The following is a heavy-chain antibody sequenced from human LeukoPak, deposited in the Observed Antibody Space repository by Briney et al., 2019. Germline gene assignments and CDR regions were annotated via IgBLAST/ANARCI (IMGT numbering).Heavy chain of an antibody. V-gene: IGHV3-30*02. CDR2: VRYDESNK. J-gene: IGHJ4*02. CDR1: EFTLSSYW. D-gene: IGHD3-3*01. Sequence: PGGSLRLSCAASEFTLSSYWMNWVRQAPGKGLEWVVFVRYDESNKYYADSVKGRFTISRDKSNNTVYLQMNSLRAEDTAVYYCAKDHGRFLEWPINLDFDYWGQGSLVTVSS. CDR3: AKDHGRFLEWPINLDFDY.